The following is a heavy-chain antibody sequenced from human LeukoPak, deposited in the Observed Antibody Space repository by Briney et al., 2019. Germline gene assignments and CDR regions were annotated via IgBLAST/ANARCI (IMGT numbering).Heavy chain of an antibody. D-gene: IGHD5-18*01. Sequence: KPSETLSLTCAVYGGSFSGYYWSWIRQPPGKGLEWIGEINHRGSTNYNPSLKSRVTISVDTSKNQFSLKLSSVTAAGTAVYDWARGGDTYGDDYWGQGTLVTVSS. CDR3: ARGGDTYGDDY. J-gene: IGHJ4*02. V-gene: IGHV4-34*01. CDR2: INHRGST. CDR1: GGSFSGYY.